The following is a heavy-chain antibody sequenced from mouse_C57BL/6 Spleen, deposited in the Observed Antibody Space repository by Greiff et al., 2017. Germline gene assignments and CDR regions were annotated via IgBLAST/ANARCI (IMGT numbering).Heavy chain of an antibody. J-gene: IGHJ1*03. CDR3: ARSNRYFDV. V-gene: IGHV7-3*01. CDR1: GFTFTDYY. CDR2: IRNKANGYTT. Sequence: EVQRVESGGGLVQPGGSLSLSCAASGFTFTDYYMSWVRQPPGKALEWLGFIRNKANGYTTEYSASVKGRFTISRDNSQSILYLQMNALRAEDSATYYCARSNRYFDVWGTGTTVTVSS.